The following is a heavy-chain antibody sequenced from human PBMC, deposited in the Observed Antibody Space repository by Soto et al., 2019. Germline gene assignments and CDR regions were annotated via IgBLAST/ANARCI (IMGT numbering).Heavy chain of an antibody. CDR1: GFTFDEYS. D-gene: IGHD2-2*01. V-gene: IGHV3-43*01. CDR3: AKVKRKYTSTSAVDFDP. Sequence: GGSLGLSCVVSGFTFDEYSMYWVRQTPGKGLEWISLLTWDGGTTYYADSVKGRFTISRDSGKSSLFLQMDSLRTEDTALYYCAKVKRKYTSTSAVDFDPWGQGTLVTVSS. J-gene: IGHJ5*02. CDR2: LTWDGGTT.